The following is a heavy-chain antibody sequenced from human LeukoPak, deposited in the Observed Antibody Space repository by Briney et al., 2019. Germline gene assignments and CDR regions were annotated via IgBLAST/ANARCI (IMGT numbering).Heavy chain of an antibody. CDR2: INANSGGT. CDR1: GYTFTGYY. Sequence: GSVRVSCTASGYTFTGYYMHWVRQAPGQGLEWMGWINANSGGTNYAQTLQGRVTITRDRSMSTAYMEMSRLRADDTAVYYCAREVTYSTSSGPLDYWGQGTLVTVSS. J-gene: IGHJ4*02. D-gene: IGHD6-6*01. CDR3: AREVTYSTSSGPLDY. V-gene: IGHV1-2*02.